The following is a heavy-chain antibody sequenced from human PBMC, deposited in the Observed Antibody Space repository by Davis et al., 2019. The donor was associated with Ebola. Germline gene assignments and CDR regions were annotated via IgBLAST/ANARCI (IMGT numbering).Heavy chain of an antibody. J-gene: IGHJ4*02. V-gene: IGHV3-23*01. D-gene: IGHD3-3*01. CDR1: VITFSSYA. Sequence: GESLKISCTDSVITFSSYAMTWVRQAPGKGLEWVPAISGSGGSTYYADSVRGRFTISRDNAKNTLYLQMNDLRAEDTAVYYCAREGKVFGCDYWGQGALVTVSS. CDR2: ISGSGGST. CDR3: AREGKVFGCDY.